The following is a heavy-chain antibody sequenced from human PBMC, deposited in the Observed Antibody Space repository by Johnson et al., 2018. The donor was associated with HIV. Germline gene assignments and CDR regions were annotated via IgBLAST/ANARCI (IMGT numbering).Heavy chain of an antibody. V-gene: IGHV3-30-3*01. J-gene: IGHJ3*02. CDR3: AKGTGSGWSGSLDAFDI. CDR2: ISYGGST. CDR1: GFTFSSYA. Sequence: QVQLVESGGGVVQPGRSLRLSCAASGFTFSSYAMHWVRQAPGKGLEWVAVISYGGSTYYADSVKGRFTISRDNSKNSLYLQMNSLRAEDTALYYCAKGTGSGWSGSLDAFDIWGQGTMVTVSS. D-gene: IGHD6-19*01.